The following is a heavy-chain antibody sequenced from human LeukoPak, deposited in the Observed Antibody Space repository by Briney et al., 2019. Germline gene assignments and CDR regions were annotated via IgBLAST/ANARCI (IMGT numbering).Heavy chain of an antibody. CDR2: IYSGGST. CDR1: GFTLSSNY. Sequence: PGGSLRLSCAAPGFTLSSNYMSSVRQAPGKGLEWVSVIYSGGSTYYTDSVKGRFTISRDNSNNTLYLQMNSLRAEDTAVYYCARDVPAPNYHYCGMDVGGRGTTVTVS. J-gene: IGHJ6*02. D-gene: IGHD2-15*01. CDR3: ARDVPAPNYHYCGMDV. V-gene: IGHV3-53*01.